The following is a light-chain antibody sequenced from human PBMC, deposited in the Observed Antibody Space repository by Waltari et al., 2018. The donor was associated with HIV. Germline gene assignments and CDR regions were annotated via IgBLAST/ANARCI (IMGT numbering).Light chain of an antibody. CDR2: APS. CDR3: LQYDTYPLT. Sequence: TKIPQPPPSLSPFEGNELTITCRASQDIRNYLDWFQQKPGKAPKSLIYAPSSLQSGVPSKFSGSGSGTDFTLTISSLQPEDFATYYCLQYDTYPLTFGGGTKVEIK. V-gene: IGKV1-16*02. CDR1: QDIRNY. J-gene: IGKJ4*01.